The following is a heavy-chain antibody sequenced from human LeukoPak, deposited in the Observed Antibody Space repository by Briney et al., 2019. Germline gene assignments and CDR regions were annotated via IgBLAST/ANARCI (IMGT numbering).Heavy chain of an antibody. CDR3: ARGLSGYASSLGY. J-gene: IGHJ4*02. CDR2: IGGSGTRT. D-gene: IGHD6-6*01. Sequence: PGGSLRLSCSASGFTFTTYGMNWVRQAPGKGLEWVSGIGGSGTRTYYADSVKGRFTISRDNSKNTLYLQMNSLRAEDTAVYYCARGLSGYASSLGYWGQGTLVTVSA. V-gene: IGHV3-23*01. CDR1: GFTFTTYG.